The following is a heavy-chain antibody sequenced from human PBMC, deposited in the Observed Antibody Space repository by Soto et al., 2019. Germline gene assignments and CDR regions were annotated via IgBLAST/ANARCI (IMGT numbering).Heavy chain of an antibody. CDR3: AKDVGDAFDV. CDR2: IIHIFGAA. D-gene: IGHD3-16*01. V-gene: IGHV1-69*12. Sequence: QVQLVQSGAEVKKPGSSVRVSCKASGGTFSSYAISWVRQAPGQGLEWMGGIIHIFGAAIYAQNFRGRVTITADESTNTAYMELSSLRSDDTAMYYCAKDVGDAFDVWGQGTMVTVSS. J-gene: IGHJ3*01. CDR1: GGTFSSYA.